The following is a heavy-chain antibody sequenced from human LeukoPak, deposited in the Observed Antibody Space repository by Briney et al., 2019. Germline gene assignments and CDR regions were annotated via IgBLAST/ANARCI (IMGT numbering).Heavy chain of an antibody. CDR3: ARDLAGNDWGYCY. D-gene: IGHD1-1*01. J-gene: IGHJ4*02. Sequence: GGSLRLSCAASGFTFSSYAMSWVRQAPGKGLEWVSAIGGSGVSTYYTDSVKGRFTISRDNSKNTLYLQMNSLRAEDTAVYYCARDLAGNDWGYCYWGQGTLVTVSS. CDR1: GFTFSSYA. V-gene: IGHV3-23*01. CDR2: IGGSGVST.